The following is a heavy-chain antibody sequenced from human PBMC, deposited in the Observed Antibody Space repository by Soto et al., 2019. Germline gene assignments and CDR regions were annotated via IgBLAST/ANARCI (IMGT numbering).Heavy chain of an antibody. CDR1: GLTFSAYP. J-gene: IGHJ4*02. D-gene: IGHD5-12*01. CDR2: ISGSGDRT. V-gene: IGHV3-23*01. Sequence: EVQKLESGGGLVQPGGSLRLSCAASGLTFSAYPMSWVRQAPGKGLEWVSSISGSGDRTYYADYVKGRFTISRDNSKNTLYLQMNSLRVEDTAVYFCPFGWGGGHEGYWGQGTLVTVSS. CDR3: PFGWGGGHEGY.